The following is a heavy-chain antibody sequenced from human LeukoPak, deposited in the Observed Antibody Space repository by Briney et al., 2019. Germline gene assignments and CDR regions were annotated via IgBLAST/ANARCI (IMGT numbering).Heavy chain of an antibody. D-gene: IGHD2-2*01. CDR1: GGSISSYY. J-gene: IGHJ5*02. Sequence: SETLSLTCTVSGGSISSYYGSWIRQPPGKGLEWIGYIYYSGSTNYNPSLKSRVTISVDTSKSQFSVKLSSVTAADTDVYYCARDVPSRSWGQGTLVTVSS. CDR2: IYYSGST. CDR3: ARDVPSRS. V-gene: IGHV4-59*01.